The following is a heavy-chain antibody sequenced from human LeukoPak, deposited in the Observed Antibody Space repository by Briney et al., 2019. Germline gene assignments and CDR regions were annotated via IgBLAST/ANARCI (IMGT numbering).Heavy chain of an antibody. CDR1: GGAISSYV. CDR3: ARGVENYSSSSRYYYYYIDV. D-gene: IGHD6-6*01. Sequence: SETLSLTCTVSGGAISSYVRSWIRQPPGQGLEWIGYIYYSGSTNYNPSLKSRVTISADTSKNQLSLKLSSVTAADTAVYYCARGVENYSSSSRYYYYYIDVWGKGTTVTVSS. J-gene: IGHJ6*03. V-gene: IGHV4-59*12. CDR2: IYYSGST.